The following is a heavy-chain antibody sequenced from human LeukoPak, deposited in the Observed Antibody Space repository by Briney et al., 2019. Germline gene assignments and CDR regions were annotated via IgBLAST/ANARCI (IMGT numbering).Heavy chain of an antibody. J-gene: IGHJ1*01. CDR3: ATYSSLNRREFQY. CDR1: GFTFSNYW. CDR2: IKTDGSEK. Sequence: GGSLRLSCEGSGFTFSNYWMGWVRQAPGKGLQWVANIKTDGSEKYYVDSEKGRFTISRDNAKNSLYLQMNSLRAEDTAVYYCATYSSLNRREFQYWGQGTLLTVSS. D-gene: IGHD3-22*01. V-gene: IGHV3-7*01.